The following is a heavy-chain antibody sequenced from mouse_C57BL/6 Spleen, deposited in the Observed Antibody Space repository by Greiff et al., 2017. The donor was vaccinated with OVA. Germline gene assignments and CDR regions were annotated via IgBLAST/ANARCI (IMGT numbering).Heavy chain of an antibody. V-gene: IGHV3-6*01. D-gene: IGHD6-1*01. J-gene: IGHJ2*01. Sequence: ESGPGLVKPSQSLSLTCSVTGYSITSGYYWNWIRQFPGNKLEWMGYISYDGSNNYNPSLKNRISITRDTSKNQFFLKLNSVTTEDTATYYCARLGSLFDYWGQGTTLTVSS. CDR3: ARLGSLFDY. CDR2: ISYDGSN. CDR1: GYSITSGYY.